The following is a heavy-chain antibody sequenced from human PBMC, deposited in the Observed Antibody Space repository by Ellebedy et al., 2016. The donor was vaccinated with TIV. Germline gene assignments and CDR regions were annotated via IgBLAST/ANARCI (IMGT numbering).Heavy chain of an antibody. CDR3: AKAQYGSGSYHAIQH. CDR1: GFTFDDFA. D-gene: IGHD3-10*01. Sequence: GGSLRLSCAASGFTFDDFAMHWVRQAPGKGLEWVSGISWDSNYIGYADSVRGRFTISRDNAKKSLYLQVNSMPAEDTALYYCAKAQYGSGSYHAIQHWGQGTLVTVSS. CDR2: ISWDSNYI. V-gene: IGHV3-9*01. J-gene: IGHJ1*01.